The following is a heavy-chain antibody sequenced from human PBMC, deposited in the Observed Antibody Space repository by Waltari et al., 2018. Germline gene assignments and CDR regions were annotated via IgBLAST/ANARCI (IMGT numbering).Heavy chain of an antibody. D-gene: IGHD3-10*01. Sequence: QVQLQQWGAGLLKPSETLSLTCAVYGGSFTDPYWTWIRQPPGKGLEWIGEINHSGSTNYNPALKSRVSISVDTSKNQFSLKLRSVTAADTAVYYCARVADYASGSPRFDYWGQGTLVTASS. CDR3: ARVADYASGSPRFDY. J-gene: IGHJ4*02. CDR2: INHSGST. CDR1: GGSFTDPY. V-gene: IGHV4-34*01.